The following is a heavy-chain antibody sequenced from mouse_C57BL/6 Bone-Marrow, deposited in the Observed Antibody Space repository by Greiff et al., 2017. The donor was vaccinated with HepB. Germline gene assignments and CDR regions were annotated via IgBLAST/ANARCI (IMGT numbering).Heavy chain of an antibody. CDR2: VSSGWDYI. CDR3: TRDSNYDFFYAIDY. Sequence: EVKLVESGEGLVKPGGSLKLSCAASGFTFSSYAMSGVRQTPERGLEWVAYVSSGWDYIYYADTVQGRFTISTDNTTNTLYLQMSSLKAEDTAMYYCTRDSNYDFFYAIDYWGQGTSVTVSS. D-gene: IGHD2-5*01. V-gene: IGHV5-9-1*02. J-gene: IGHJ4*01. CDR1: GFTFSSYA.